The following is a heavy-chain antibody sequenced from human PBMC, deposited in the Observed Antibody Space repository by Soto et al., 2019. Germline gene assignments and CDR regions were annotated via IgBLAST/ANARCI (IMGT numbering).Heavy chain of an antibody. CDR1: GGSFSGYY. Sequence: SETLSLTCAVYGGSFSGYYWSWIRQPPGKGLEWIGEINHSGSTNYNPSLKSRVTISVDTSKNQFSLKLSSVTAADTAVYYCARATPSYYYGMDVWGQGTTVTVSS. CDR3: ARATPSYYYGMDV. J-gene: IGHJ6*02. CDR2: INHSGST. V-gene: IGHV4-34*01.